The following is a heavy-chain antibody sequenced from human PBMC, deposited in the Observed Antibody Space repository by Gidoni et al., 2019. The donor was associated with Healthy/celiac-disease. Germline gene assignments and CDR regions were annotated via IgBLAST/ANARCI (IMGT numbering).Heavy chain of an antibody. J-gene: IGHJ4*02. CDR3: ARDSPDYYGSGSYSC. D-gene: IGHD3-10*01. CDR2: IKQDGSAK. CDR1: GLTFSSYW. V-gene: IGHV3-7*05. Sequence: EVRLVASGGGWVQPGASLRLSCAASGLTFSSYWMSWVRQAPGKVRGWVANIKQDGSAKYYVASVKGRFTISIDNAKNSLYLQMNSLRAEDTAVYYCARDSPDYYGSGSYSCWGQGTLVTVSS.